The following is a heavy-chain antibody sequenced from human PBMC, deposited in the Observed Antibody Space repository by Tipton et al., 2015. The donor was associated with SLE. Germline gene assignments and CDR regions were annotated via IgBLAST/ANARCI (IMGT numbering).Heavy chain of an antibody. Sequence: TLSLTCTVSGGSISSYYWSWIRQPPGKGLEWIGYIYYSGSTKYNPSLKSRVTISVDMSKNQFSLKLSPVTAADTAVYYCARGGNSYNWPIDYWGQGTLVTVSS. CDR1: GGSISSYY. V-gene: IGHV4-59*01. CDR3: ARGGNSYNWPIDY. CDR2: IYYSGST. D-gene: IGHD1-1*01. J-gene: IGHJ4*02.